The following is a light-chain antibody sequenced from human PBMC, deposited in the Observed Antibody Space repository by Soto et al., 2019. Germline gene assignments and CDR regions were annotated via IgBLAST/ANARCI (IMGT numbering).Light chain of an antibody. Sequence: EIVMTQSPGTLSVSTGQGATLSCRASHSVDSNLAWYQQKPGQAPRLLIYGASTRPTGIPDRFSGSGSGTEFTLTISSLQSEDFAVYYCQQRNQWPPVTFGGGTKVDIK. CDR3: QQRNQWPPVT. V-gene: IGKV3D-15*01. CDR1: HSVDSN. CDR2: GAS. J-gene: IGKJ4*01.